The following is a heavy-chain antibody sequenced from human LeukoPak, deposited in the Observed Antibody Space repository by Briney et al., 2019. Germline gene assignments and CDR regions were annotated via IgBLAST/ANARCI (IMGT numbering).Heavy chain of an antibody. CDR1: GFTLSSYA. V-gene: IGHV3-23*01. J-gene: IGHJ4*02. CDR2: ISGSGGST. Sequence: PGGSLRLSCAASGFTLSSYAMSWVRQAPGKGLEWVSAISGSGGSTYYADSVKGRFTISRDNSKNTLYLQMNSLRAEDTAVYYCAKTPPRYCSGGSCYDYWGQGTLVTVSS. CDR3: AKTPPRYCSGGSCYDY. D-gene: IGHD2-15*01.